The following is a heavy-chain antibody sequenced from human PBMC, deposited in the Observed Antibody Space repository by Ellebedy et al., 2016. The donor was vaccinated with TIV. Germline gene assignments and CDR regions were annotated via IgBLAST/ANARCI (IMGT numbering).Heavy chain of an antibody. CDR2: IPYDGTNE. Sequence: GESLKISCAASGFTFSSYAMHWVRQAPGKGLEWVALIPYDGTNEHHADSVKGRLTISRDNSKNVLYLQMNSLRGDDTAVYYSARNSHFDWSFYFDYWGQGALVTVSS. CDR1: GFTFSSYA. D-gene: IGHD3-9*01. J-gene: IGHJ4*02. CDR3: ARNSHFDWSFYFDY. V-gene: IGHV3-33*05.